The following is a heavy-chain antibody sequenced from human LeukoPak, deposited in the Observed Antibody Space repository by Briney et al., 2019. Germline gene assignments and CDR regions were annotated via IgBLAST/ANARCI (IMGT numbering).Heavy chain of an antibody. J-gene: IGHJ4*02. CDR1: GFTFSSYE. V-gene: IGHV3-20*04. D-gene: IGHD1-26*01. Sequence: PGGSLRLSCAASGFTFSSYEMSWVRQPPGKGLEWVSGINWNGGSTGYADSVKGRFTISRDNAKNSLYLQMNSLRDEDTAFYYCARGPVGARGGLDYWGQGTLVTVSS. CDR3: ARGPVGARGGLDY. CDR2: INWNGGST.